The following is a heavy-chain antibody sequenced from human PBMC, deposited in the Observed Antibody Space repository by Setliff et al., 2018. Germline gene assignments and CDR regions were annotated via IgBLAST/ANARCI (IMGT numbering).Heavy chain of an antibody. J-gene: IGHJ6*02. CDR1: GYTFTSYG. D-gene: IGHD3-3*01. CDR3: ASDGQGNYNFWSGSYYHYGMDV. CDR2: ISAYNGNT. V-gene: IGHV1-18*01. Sequence: GASVKVSCKASGYTFTSYGISWVRRAPGQGLEWMGWISAYNGNTNYAQKLQGRVTMTTDTSTSTAYMELRSLRSDDTAVYYCASDGQGNYNFWSGSYYHYGMDVWGQGTTVTVSS.